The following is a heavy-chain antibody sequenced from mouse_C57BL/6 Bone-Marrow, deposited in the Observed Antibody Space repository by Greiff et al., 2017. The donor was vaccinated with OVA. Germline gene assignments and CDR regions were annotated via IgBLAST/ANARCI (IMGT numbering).Heavy chain of an antibody. CDR1: GYAFTNYL. CDR2: INPGSGGT. V-gene: IGHV1-54*01. CDR3: ARQVVGDYAMDY. J-gene: IGHJ4*01. D-gene: IGHD1-1*01. Sequence: QVQLQQSGAELVRPGTSVKVSCKASGYAFTNYLIEWVKQRPGQGLEWIGVINPGSGGTNYNEKFKGKATLTADKSSSTAYMQLSSLTSEDYAVYFCARQVVGDYAMDYWGQGTSVTVSS.